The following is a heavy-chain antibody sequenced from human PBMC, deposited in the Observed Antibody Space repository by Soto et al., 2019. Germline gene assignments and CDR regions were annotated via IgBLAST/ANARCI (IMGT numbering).Heavy chain of an antibody. Sequence: QVQLVQSGAEVKKPGSSVKVSCKASGGTFSSYAISWVRQAPGQGLEWMGGIIPIFGTANYAQKFQGRVTITADESTSTAYMELSSLRSEDTAVYYCARSGTGGCSSTICYVRYYYYGMDVWGQGTTVTVSS. J-gene: IGHJ6*02. CDR3: ARSGTGGCSSTICYVRYYYYGMDV. D-gene: IGHD2-2*01. CDR1: GGTFSSYA. CDR2: IIPIFGTA. V-gene: IGHV1-69*01.